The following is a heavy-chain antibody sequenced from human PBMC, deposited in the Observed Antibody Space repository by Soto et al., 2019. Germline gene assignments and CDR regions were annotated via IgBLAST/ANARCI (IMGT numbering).Heavy chain of an antibody. CDR3: ARTVGVAGIAEFFQH. CDR1: GGSIGSSTDY. CDR2: TYSSGNT. J-gene: IGHJ1*01. V-gene: IGHV4-39*01. D-gene: IGHD1-26*01. Sequence: QLQLQESGPGLVKPSETLSLTCTVSGGSIGSSTDYWGWIRQPPGKGLEWIGSTYSSGNTYYNPSLKNRVTISVDKSKNQFSRKMSSVTAADTAMYYCARTVGVAGIAEFFQHWGQGTLVTVSS.